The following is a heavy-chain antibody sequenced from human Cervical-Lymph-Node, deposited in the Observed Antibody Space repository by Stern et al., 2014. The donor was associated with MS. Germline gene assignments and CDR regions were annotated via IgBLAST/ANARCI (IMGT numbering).Heavy chain of an antibody. D-gene: IGHD2-15*01. Sequence: VQLVESGAEVKKPGASVKVSCKASGYTFISYGINWVRQAPGQGLEWMGWISADNGNTNYAQKLQGRITMTTDTSTSTAYMDLMSLRSDDTAVYYCARGLLGSENAFDIWGQGTMVTVSS. CDR1: GYTFISYG. CDR2: ISADNGNT. J-gene: IGHJ3*02. V-gene: IGHV1-18*01. CDR3: ARGLLGSENAFDI.